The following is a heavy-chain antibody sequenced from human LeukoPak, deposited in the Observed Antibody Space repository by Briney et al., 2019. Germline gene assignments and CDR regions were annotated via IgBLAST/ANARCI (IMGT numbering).Heavy chain of an antibody. CDR2: VSSSSTYT. Sequence: GGSLRLSCAASGFTFSSYPMNWVRQAAGKGLEWVSSVSSSSTYTFYADSVKGRFTISRDNAKNSLYLQMNSLRAEDTAVYYCAREAAFDMWGQGTMVTVSS. V-gene: IGHV3-21*06. CDR1: GFTFSSYP. J-gene: IGHJ3*02. CDR3: AREAAFDM.